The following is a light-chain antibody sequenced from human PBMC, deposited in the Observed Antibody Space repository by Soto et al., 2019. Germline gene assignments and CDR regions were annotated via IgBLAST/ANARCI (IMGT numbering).Light chain of an antibody. CDR3: QQYGTAPPRYT. V-gene: IGKV3-20*01. J-gene: IGKJ2*01. CDR1: QSVDSRF. CDR2: ATS. Sequence: EIVLTQSPGTLSLSPGERATLSCRASQSVDSRFLAWYQQKPGQSPRLLLYATSIRGAGIPDRFSASGSGTDFTLTISRLEPEDSAVYYCQQYGTAPPRYTFGQGTKLEIK.